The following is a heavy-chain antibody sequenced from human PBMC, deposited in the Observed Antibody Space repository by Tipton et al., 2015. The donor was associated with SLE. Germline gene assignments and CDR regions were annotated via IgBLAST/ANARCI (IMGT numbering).Heavy chain of an antibody. V-gene: IGHV4-38-2*02. Sequence: GLVKPSETLSLTCNVSGYAITSGYYWGWFRQPPGKGLEWIGSIYYSGSNYYNPSLKSRATISPDTSNNQVSLRLTSVTAADTALYYCARLQSIGTAGLWGQGTLVTVSS. D-gene: IGHD1/OR15-1a*01. J-gene: IGHJ4*02. CDR1: GYAITSGYY. CDR3: ARLQSIGTAGL. CDR2: IYYSGSN.